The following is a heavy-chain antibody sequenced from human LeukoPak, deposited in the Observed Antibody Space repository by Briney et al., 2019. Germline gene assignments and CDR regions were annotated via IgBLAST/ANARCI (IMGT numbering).Heavy chain of an antibody. CDR1: GYFISSGYY. V-gene: IGHV4-38-2*01. CDR3: ARSLEAAFDI. Sequence: TSETLSLTCAVSGYFISSGYYWGWIRQPPGKGLEWIGSIYHSGSTYYNPSLKSRVTISVDTSKNQFSLKPSSVTAADTAVYYCARSLEAAFDIWGQGTMVTVSS. J-gene: IGHJ3*02. CDR2: IYHSGST.